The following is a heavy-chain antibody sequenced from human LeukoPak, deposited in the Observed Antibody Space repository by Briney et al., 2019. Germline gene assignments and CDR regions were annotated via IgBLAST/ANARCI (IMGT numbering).Heavy chain of an antibody. CDR1: GDSMSSSRFS. D-gene: IGHD2-15*01. Sequence: TLSLTCDVSGDSMSSSRFSWSWLRHPPGKGLEWSGYSYHGGSTHYNPSLQSRVTISVDRSKKQFSLNLHSVTAADTAVYYCARMVVDVTRWFDPWGQGTLVTVSS. J-gene: IGHJ5*02. CDR3: ARMVVDVTRWFDP. CDR2: SYHGGST. V-gene: IGHV4-30-2*01.